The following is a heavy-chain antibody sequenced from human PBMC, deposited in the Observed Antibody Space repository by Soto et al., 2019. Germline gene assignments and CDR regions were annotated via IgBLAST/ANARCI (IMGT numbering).Heavy chain of an antibody. Sequence: QVQLVQSGAEVKKPGSSVKVSCKASGGTFSSYTISWVRQAPGQGLEWMGRIIPILGIANYAQKFQGRVTITADKSTSTAYMELSSLRSEDTAVYYCERERLGEAGGMDVWGQGTTVTVSS. J-gene: IGHJ6*02. CDR1: GGTFSSYT. CDR3: ERERLGEAGGMDV. CDR2: IIPILGIA. V-gene: IGHV1-69*08. D-gene: IGHD3-16*01.